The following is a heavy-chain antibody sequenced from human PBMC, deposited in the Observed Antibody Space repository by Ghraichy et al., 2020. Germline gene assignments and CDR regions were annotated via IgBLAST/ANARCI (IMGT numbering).Heavy chain of an antibody. V-gene: IGHV4-61*02. D-gene: IGHD6-13*01. J-gene: IGHJ4*02. CDR1: GGSISSGSYY. CDR2: IYTSGST. Sequence: SETLSLTCTVSGGSISSGSYYWSWIRQPAGKGLEWIGRIYTSGSTNYNPSLKSRVTISVDTSKNQFSLKLSSVTAADTAVYYCARAFIAAAGPYYFDYWGQGTLVTVSS. CDR3: ARAFIAAAGPYYFDY.